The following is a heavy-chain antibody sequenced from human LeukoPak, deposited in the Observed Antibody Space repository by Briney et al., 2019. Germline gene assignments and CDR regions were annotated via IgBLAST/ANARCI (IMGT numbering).Heavy chain of an antibody. CDR2: INPNSGGT. V-gene: IGHV1-2*06. J-gene: IGHJ2*01. Sequence: GASVKVSCKASGYTFTGYYMHWVRQAPGQGLEWMGRINPNSGGTNYAQKFQGRVTMTRDTSISTAYMELSRLRSDDTAVYYCARGALYCSGGSCYSRVNYWYFDLWGRGTLVTVSS. CDR3: ARGALYCSGGSCYSRVNYWYFDL. D-gene: IGHD2-15*01. CDR1: GYTFTGYY.